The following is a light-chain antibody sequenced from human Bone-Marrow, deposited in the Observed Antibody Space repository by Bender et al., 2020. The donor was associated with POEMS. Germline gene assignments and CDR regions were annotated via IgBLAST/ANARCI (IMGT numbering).Light chain of an antibody. CDR2: EVN. CDR1: SSDVGSFNF. V-gene: IGLV2-23*02. CDR3: QSFDSSLSGHVV. J-gene: IGLJ2*01. Sequence: QSALTQPASVSGSPGQSITISCTGTSSDVGSFNFVSWYQQHPGKAPQLLIFEVNKRPSGVSHRFSGSKSGYTASLTISGLQAEDEADYYCQSFDSSLSGHVVFGGGTKLTVL.